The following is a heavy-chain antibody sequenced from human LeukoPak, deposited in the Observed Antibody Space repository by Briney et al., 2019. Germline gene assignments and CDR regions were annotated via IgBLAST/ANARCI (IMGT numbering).Heavy chain of an antibody. CDR1: GFTFSNYA. J-gene: IGHJ4*02. D-gene: IGHD2-2*01. CDR2: VSAGSTT. CDR3: TKGQPMFDY. V-gene: IGHV3-23*01. Sequence: GGSLRLSCAASGFTFSNYAMNWVRQAPGKGLEWVSTVSAGSTTYYADSVKGRFTISRDNSKNTLYLQMNSLRAEDTAVYYCTKGQPMFDYWGQGTLVTVSP.